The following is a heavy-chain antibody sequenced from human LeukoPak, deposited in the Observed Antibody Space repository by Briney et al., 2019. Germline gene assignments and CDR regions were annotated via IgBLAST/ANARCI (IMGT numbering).Heavy chain of an antibody. CDR2: ISWNSGSI. J-gene: IGHJ3*02. CDR3: ARGLTTVTTGAFNI. CDR1: GFTFDDYA. V-gene: IGHV3-9*01. D-gene: IGHD4-17*01. Sequence: GGSLRLSCAASGFTFDDYAMHWVRQAPGKGLEWVSGISWNSGSIGYADSVKGRFTISRDNAKNSLYLQMNSLRPEDTALYYCARGLTTVTTGAFNIWGQGTMVTVSS.